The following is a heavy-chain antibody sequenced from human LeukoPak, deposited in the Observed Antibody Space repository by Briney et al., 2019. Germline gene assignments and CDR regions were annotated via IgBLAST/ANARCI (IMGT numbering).Heavy chain of an antibody. Sequence: EASVKVSCKASGYTFTGYHIHWVRRAPGQGLEWMGRINPNSGDTNYAQKFQGRVTMTRDTSISTAYMELSRLRSDDTAVYYCARDYCSSTSCLFDYWGQGALVTVSS. V-gene: IGHV1-2*06. CDR2: INPNSGDT. CDR1: GYTFTGYH. CDR3: ARDYCSSTSCLFDY. D-gene: IGHD2-2*01. J-gene: IGHJ4*02.